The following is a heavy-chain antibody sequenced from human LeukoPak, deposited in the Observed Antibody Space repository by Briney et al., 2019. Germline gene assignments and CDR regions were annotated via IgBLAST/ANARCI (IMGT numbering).Heavy chain of an antibody. V-gene: IGHV3-23*01. D-gene: IGHD5-24*01. J-gene: IGHJ4*02. CDR2: IPDGSSNT. CDR3: WLRVATTYFDY. CDR1: GFTFSRSW. Sequence: GGSLRLSCAASGFTFSRSWMHWVRQAPGKGLEWVSTIPDGSSNTYYADSVKGRFTISRDNSKNTLYLQMNSLGAEDTAVYAKWLRVATTYFDYWGQGTLVTVSS.